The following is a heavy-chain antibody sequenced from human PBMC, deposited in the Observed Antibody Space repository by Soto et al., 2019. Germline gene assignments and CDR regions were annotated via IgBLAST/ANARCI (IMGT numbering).Heavy chain of an antibody. CDR1: GGSLSDYF. Sequence: PSETLSLTCVVFGGSLSDYFWSWIRQPPGMALEWIGEINHLGSINYNPSLKSRVTMSVDTSKNQFSLTLNSVTAADTATYYCARGGISHWAYFYYMDVWDRGTTVT. CDR3: ARGGISHWAYFYYMDV. CDR2: INHLGSI. J-gene: IGHJ6*03. D-gene: IGHD2-21*01. V-gene: IGHV4-34*01.